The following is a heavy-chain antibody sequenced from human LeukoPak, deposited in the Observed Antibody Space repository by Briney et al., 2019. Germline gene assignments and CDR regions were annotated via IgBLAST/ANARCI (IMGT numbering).Heavy chain of an antibody. CDR3: AKRPVLAYCGGDCYPSYYYGVDV. CDR2: ISGSGGST. J-gene: IGHJ6*02. CDR1: GFTFSSYA. V-gene: IGHV3-23*01. Sequence: GGSLRLSCAASGFTFSSYAMSWVRQAPGKGLEWVSAISGSGGSTYYADSVKGRFTISRDNSKNTLYLQMNSLRAEDTTVYYCAKRPVLAYCGGDCYPSYYYGVDVWGQGTTVTVSS. D-gene: IGHD2-21*02.